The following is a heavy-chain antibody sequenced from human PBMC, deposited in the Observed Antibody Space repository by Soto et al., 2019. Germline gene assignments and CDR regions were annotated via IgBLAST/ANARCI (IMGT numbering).Heavy chain of an antibody. Sequence: QVQLVESGGGVVQPGRSLRLSCAASGFTFSSYGMHWVRQAPGKGLEWVAVIWYDGSNKYYADSVKGRFTISRDNSKNTLYLQMNSLRAEDTAVYYCARDKVGMEASYYYGMDVWGQGTTVTVSS. CDR2: IWYDGSNK. V-gene: IGHV3-33*01. J-gene: IGHJ6*02. D-gene: IGHD2-21*01. CDR1: GFTFSSYG. CDR3: ARDKVGMEASYYYGMDV.